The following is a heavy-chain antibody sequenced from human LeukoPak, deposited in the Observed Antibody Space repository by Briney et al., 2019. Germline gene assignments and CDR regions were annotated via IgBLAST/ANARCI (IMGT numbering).Heavy chain of an antibody. CDR1: GGSISSYY. CDR3: ARVGYSSGWYDFDY. Sequence: PSETLSLTCTVSGGSISSYYWSWIRQPPGKGLEWIGYIYYSGSTNYNPSLKSRATISVDTSRNQFSLKLSSVTAADTAVYYCARVGYSSGWYDFDYWGQGTLVTVSS. V-gene: IGHV4-59*01. J-gene: IGHJ4*02. CDR2: IYYSGST. D-gene: IGHD6-19*01.